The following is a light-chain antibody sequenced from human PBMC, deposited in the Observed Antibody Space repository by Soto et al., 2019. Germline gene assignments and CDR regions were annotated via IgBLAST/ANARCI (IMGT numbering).Light chain of an antibody. V-gene: IGKV3-11*01. CDR1: QSFSSN. CDR2: DAS. CDR3: QQRSNWPT. J-gene: IGKJ1*01. Sequence: EIVITQSPATLSVSPGERATLSCRASQSFSSNLAWYQQKPGQAPRLLIYDASNRATGIPARLSGSGSGTDFTLTIRSLEPEDFAVYYCQQRSNWPTFGQGTKVDIK.